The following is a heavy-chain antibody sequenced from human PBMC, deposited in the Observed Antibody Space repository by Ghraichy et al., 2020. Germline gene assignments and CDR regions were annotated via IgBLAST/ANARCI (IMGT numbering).Heavy chain of an antibody. CDR2: ISGSGGST. J-gene: IGHJ6*02. Sequence: TVGGCAMSGVRQAPGKGLEWVSAISGSGGSTYYADSVKGRFTISRDNSKNTLYLQMNSLRAEDTAVYYCAKIRGGSSSARGYYYYGMDVWGQGTTVTVSS. CDR3: AKIRGGSSSARGYYYYGMDV. D-gene: IGHD2-15*01. CDR1: TVGGCA. V-gene: IGHV3-23*01.